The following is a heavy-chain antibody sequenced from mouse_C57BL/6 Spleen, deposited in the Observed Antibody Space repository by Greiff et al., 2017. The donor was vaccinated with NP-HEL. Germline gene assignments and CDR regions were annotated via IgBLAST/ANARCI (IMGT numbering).Heavy chain of an antibody. CDR1: GFTFSSYA. CDR2: ISSGGDYI. D-gene: IGHD4-1*01. V-gene: IGHV5-9-1*02. Sequence: EVKLVESGEGLVKPGGSLKLSCAASGFTFSSYAMSWVRQTPEKRLEWVAYISSGGDYIYYADTVKGRFTISRDNARNTLYLQMSSLKSEDTAMYYCTREPNWGGNYFDYWGQGTTLTVSS. J-gene: IGHJ2*01. CDR3: TREPNWGGNYFDY.